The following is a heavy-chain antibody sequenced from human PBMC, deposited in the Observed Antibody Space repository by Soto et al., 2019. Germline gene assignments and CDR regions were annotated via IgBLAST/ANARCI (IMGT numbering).Heavy chain of an antibody. Sequence: SETLSLTCTVSGGSISSYYWSWIRQPPGKGLEWIGYIYYSGSTNYNPSLKSRVTISVDTSKNQFSLKLSSVTAADTAVYYCARAGWVYSYGRTHKKDYYYYMDVWGKGTTVTVSS. V-gene: IGHV4-59*08. J-gene: IGHJ6*03. CDR1: GGSISSYY. CDR2: IYYSGST. D-gene: IGHD5-18*01. CDR3: ARAGWVYSYGRTHKKDYYYYMDV.